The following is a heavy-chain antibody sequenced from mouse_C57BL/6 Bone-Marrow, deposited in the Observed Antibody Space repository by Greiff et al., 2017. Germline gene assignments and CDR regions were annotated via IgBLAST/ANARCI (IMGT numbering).Heavy chain of an antibody. D-gene: IGHD1-1*01. CDR3: ARSDYYGSSSYCYFDV. V-gene: IGHV2-2*01. Sequence: QVQLQQSGPGLVQPSQSLSITCTVSGFSLTSYGVHWVRQSPGKGLEWLGVIWSGGSTDYNAAFISRLSISKYNSKSQVFFKMNSLQSDDTARYYCARSDYYGSSSYCYFDVWGTVTTVTVSS. CDR2: IWSGGST. CDR1: GFSLTSYG. J-gene: IGHJ1*03.